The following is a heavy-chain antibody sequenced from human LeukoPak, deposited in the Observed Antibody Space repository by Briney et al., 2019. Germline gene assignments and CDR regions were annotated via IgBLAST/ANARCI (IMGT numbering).Heavy chain of an antibody. D-gene: IGHD1-26*01. CDR2: VYSENT. CDR3: ARGLEVRARVGYHYYMDV. V-gene: IGHV4-39*07. CDR1: GDSISSSSFF. Sequence: SETLSLTCTVSGDSISSSSFFWGWIRQPPGKGPEWIGAVYSENTYYNPSLKSRVSISVDTSKNQFSLTMSSVTAADTAVYFCARGLEVRARVGYHYYMDVWGKGTTVTVSS. J-gene: IGHJ6*03.